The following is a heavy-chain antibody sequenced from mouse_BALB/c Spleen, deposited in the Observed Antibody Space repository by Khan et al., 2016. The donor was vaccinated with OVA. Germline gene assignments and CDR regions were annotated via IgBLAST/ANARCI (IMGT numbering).Heavy chain of an antibody. CDR2: IWVGGSK. CDR3: AKDPPYYAMDY. Sequence: QVQLKESGPGLVAPSQSLSITCTVSGFSLTDDAVSWIRQPPGKGLEWLGVIWVGGSKYYNSALKSRLSISKDNSKSQVFLKMNSLQTDDTGMDYCAKDPPYYAMDYWGQGTSVTVSS. V-gene: IGHV2-6-5*01. CDR1: GFSLTDDA. J-gene: IGHJ4*01.